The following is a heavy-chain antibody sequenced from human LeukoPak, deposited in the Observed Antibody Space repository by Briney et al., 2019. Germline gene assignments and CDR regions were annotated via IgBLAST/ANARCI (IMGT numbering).Heavy chain of an antibody. CDR2: ISTSSSHI. V-gene: IGHV3-21*01. CDR3: ARDILRGGGGSPCDY. Sequence: GGSLRLSCVVSGFNSEDHAMHWVRQAPGKGLEWISSISTSSSHIYYADSVKGRFTISRDNAKKSVFLQMNSLRAEDTAMYYCARDILRGGGGSPCDYWGQGTLVTVSS. CDR1: GFNSEDHA. D-gene: IGHD2-15*01. J-gene: IGHJ4*02.